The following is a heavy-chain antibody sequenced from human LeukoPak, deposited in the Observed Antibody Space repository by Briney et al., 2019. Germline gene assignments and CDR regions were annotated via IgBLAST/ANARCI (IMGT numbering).Heavy chain of an antibody. CDR1: GFTFSNYS. D-gene: IGHD3-10*01. CDR2: ISSSSSSI. V-gene: IGHV3-48*01. CDR3: AKGYYGSGSYGWFDY. Sequence: PGGSLRLSCAASGFTFSNYSMNWVRQAPEKGLELISYISSSSSSIYYADSVKGRFTISRDNSKNTLFLQMNSLRAEDTAVYYCAKGYYGSGSYGWFDYWGQGTLVTVSS. J-gene: IGHJ4*02.